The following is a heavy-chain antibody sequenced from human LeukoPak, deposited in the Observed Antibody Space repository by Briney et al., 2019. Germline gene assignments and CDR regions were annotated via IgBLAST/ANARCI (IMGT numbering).Heavy chain of an antibody. CDR2: IRYDGSNK. J-gene: IGHJ4*02. Sequence: GGSLRLSCAASGFTFDDYAMHWVRQAPGKGLEWVAFIRYDGSNKYYADSVKGRFTISRDNSKNTLYLQMNSLRAEDTAVYYCARGDDYTQYYFDYWGQGTLVTVSS. CDR1: GFTFDDYA. CDR3: ARGDDYTQYYFDY. V-gene: IGHV3-30*02. D-gene: IGHD4-11*01.